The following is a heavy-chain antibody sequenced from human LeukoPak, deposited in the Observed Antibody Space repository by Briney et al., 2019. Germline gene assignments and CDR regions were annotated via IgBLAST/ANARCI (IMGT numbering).Heavy chain of an antibody. CDR2: MYHSGST. J-gene: IGHJ4*02. Sequence: SQTLSLTCAVSGGSISSGGYSWSWIRQPPGKGLEWIGYMYHSGSTYYNPSLKSRVTISVDRSKNQFSLKLSSVTAADTAVYYCARRIPHYYGSGSPSHYFDYWGQGTLVTVSS. D-gene: IGHD3-10*01. CDR1: GGSISSGGYS. CDR3: ARRIPHYYGSGSPSHYFDY. V-gene: IGHV4-30-2*01.